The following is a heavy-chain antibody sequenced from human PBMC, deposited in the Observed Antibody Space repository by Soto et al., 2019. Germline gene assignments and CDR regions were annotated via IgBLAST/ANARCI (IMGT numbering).Heavy chain of an antibody. J-gene: IGHJ4*02. V-gene: IGHV3-7*03. Sequence: GGSLRLSCAASGFTFSSFWMSWVRQAPGKGLEWVANIKKDGSEQYYVDSVRGRFTISRDNAKNSLWLQMNSLRAEDTAVYYCAMYGANPGFDYDSWGQGTLVTVSS. D-gene: IGHD4-17*01. CDR3: AMYGANPGFDYDS. CDR2: IKKDGSEQ. CDR1: GFTFSSFW.